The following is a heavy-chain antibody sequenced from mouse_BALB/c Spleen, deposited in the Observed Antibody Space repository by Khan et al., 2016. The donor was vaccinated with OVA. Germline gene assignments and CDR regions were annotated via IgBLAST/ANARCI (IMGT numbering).Heavy chain of an antibody. Sequence: QVQLQQPGAELVKPGASVKLSCKASGYTFTSYWMHWVKQRPGQGLEWIGEINPSNGRTNYTEKFKSKATLTVDKSSTTAYMQLSSLTSEDSAVYCCARSTMITTEFAYWGQGTLVTVSA. J-gene: IGHJ3*01. V-gene: IGHV1S81*02. CDR3: ARSTMITTEFAY. D-gene: IGHD2-4*01. CDR1: GYTFTSYW. CDR2: INPSNGRT.